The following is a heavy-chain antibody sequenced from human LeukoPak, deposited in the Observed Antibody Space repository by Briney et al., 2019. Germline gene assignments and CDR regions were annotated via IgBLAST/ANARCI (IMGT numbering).Heavy chain of an antibody. V-gene: IGHV1-18*01. Sequence: ASVKVSCKASGYTFTSYGISWVRQAPGQGLEWMGWISAYNGNTNYAQKLQGRVTMTTDTSTSTAYMELSSLRSEDTAVYYCARELNYYGSGSYSGYFDYWGQGTLVTVSS. CDR2: ISAYNGNT. CDR1: GYTFTSYG. CDR3: ARELNYYGSGSYSGYFDY. J-gene: IGHJ4*02. D-gene: IGHD3-10*01.